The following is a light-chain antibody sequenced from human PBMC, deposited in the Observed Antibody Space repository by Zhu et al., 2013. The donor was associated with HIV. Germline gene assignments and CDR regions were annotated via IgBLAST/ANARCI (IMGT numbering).Light chain of an antibody. Sequence: QSALTQPASVSGSPGQSITISCTGTSSDVGNYKYVSWYQQHPGKVPKLILYEVTNRPSGVSIRFSGSKSANTASLTISGLQAEDEADYYCSSYRGSSTVFGTGTKVTFL. CDR1: SSDVGNYKY. J-gene: IGLJ1*01. V-gene: IGLV2-14*01. CDR2: EVT. CDR3: SSYRGSSTV.